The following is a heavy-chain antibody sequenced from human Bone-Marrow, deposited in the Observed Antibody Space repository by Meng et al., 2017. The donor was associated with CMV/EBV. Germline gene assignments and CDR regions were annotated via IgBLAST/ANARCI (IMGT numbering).Heavy chain of an antibody. V-gene: IGHV4-34*01. CDR3: ARGVTYYDILTGYFKRIIGGFDL. CDR2: INHSGST. D-gene: IGHD3-9*01. Sequence: YYWSWIRQPPGKGLEWIGEINHSGSTNYNPSLKSRVTISVDTSKNQFSLKLSSVTAADTAVYYCARGVTYYDILTGYFKRIIGGFDLWGQGTLVTVSS. J-gene: IGHJ5*02. CDR1: YY.